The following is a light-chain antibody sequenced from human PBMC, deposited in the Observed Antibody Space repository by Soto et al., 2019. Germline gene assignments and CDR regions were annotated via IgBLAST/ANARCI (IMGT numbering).Light chain of an antibody. CDR1: QSVSRS. V-gene: IGKV1-5*01. CDR3: QQCYMGWT. CDR2: DAS. J-gene: IGKJ1*01. Sequence: TQSPATLSLSPGERATLSCRASQSVSRSLAWYQHQPGKAPKLLIYDASSLESGVPSRFSGIGSGTEFTLSISSLQPEDFGTYYCQQCYMGWTFGQGTKVDIK.